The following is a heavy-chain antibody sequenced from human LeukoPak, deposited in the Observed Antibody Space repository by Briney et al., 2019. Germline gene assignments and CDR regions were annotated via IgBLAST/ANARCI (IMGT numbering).Heavy chain of an antibody. Sequence: PSETLSLTCTVSGGSISSYYWSWIRQPAGKGLEWIGRIYTSGSTNYNPSLKSRVTMSVDTSKNQFSLKLSSVTAADTAVYYCARVLAHEWLQWFRLFDYWGQGTLVTVSS. J-gene: IGHJ4*02. CDR2: IYTSGST. CDR3: ARVLAHEWLQWFRLFDY. V-gene: IGHV4-4*07. CDR1: GGSISSYY. D-gene: IGHD5-24*01.